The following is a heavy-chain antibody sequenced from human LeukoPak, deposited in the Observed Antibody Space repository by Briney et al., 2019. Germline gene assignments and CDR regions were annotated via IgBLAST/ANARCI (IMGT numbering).Heavy chain of an antibody. Sequence: GGSLRLSCAASGFTFDDYAMHWVRQAPGKGLEWVSGISWNRGSIGYADSVKGRFTISRDNAKNSLSLQMNSLRAEDTALYYCAKATYYDISGYYAFDYWGQGTLVTVSS. J-gene: IGHJ4*02. D-gene: IGHD3-22*01. V-gene: IGHV3-9*01. CDR3: AKATYYDISGYYAFDY. CDR1: GFTFDDYA. CDR2: ISWNRGSI.